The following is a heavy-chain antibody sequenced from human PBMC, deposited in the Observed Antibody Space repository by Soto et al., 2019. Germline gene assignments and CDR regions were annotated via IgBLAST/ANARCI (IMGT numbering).Heavy chain of an antibody. D-gene: IGHD6-13*01. CDR2: INPKSGGT. J-gene: IGHJ4*02. Sequence: QVQLVQSGAEVRKPGASVKVSCNVTGYTFSGHYLHWVRQAPGQGLEWMGWINPKSGGTNYAQKCQYRVTMTADTSVSAASMELTSLRYDDTAVFYCARGLYSSPAYFFDSWGQGTLVTVSS. CDR1: GYTFSGHY. CDR3: ARGLYSSPAYFFDS. V-gene: IGHV1-2*02.